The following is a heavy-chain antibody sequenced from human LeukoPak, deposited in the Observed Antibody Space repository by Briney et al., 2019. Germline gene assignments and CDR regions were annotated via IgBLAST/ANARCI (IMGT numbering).Heavy chain of an antibody. Sequence: GGSQRLSCAASGFIFIGYGMHWVRLAPGKGPEWVAFIRPDGRDKYYGDSVKGRFMISRDNSKNTVDLQMSSLRGDDTATYYCAKEGAASWDVDVWGKGTTVTVSS. CDR3: AKEGAASWDVDV. D-gene: IGHD4/OR15-4a*01. CDR1: GFIFIGYG. V-gene: IGHV3-30*02. J-gene: IGHJ6*04. CDR2: IRPDGRDK.